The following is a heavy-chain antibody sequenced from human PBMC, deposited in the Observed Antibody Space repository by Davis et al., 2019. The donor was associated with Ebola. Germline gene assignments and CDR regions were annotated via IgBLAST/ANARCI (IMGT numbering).Heavy chain of an antibody. V-gene: IGHV4-59*11. CDR3: ARTRITRIQDV. Sequence: MPSETLSLTCSVSGDSMSTHYWSWIRQSPGKGLEWIGYIDDRANTKYHPSLKGRATISLDTSQNQFSLKVNSVTAADTAIYYCARTRITRIQDVWGQGTRVTVSS. CDR2: IDDRANT. D-gene: IGHD3-22*01. CDR1: GDSMSTHY. J-gene: IGHJ4*02.